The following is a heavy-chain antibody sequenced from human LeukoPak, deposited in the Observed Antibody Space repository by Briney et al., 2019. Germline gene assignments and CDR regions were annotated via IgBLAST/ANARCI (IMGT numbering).Heavy chain of an antibody. CDR1: GFIFNAHS. D-gene: IGHD6-19*01. CDR2: ISGSGSSI. J-gene: IGHJ4*02. CDR3: AKGTGASAWLADY. V-gene: IGHV3-48*01. Sequence: GGSLRLSCAASGFIFNAHSINWVRQAPRKGLEWVSYISGSGSSIDYADSVGGRFTIYRDSAKNSVYLQMNNLRAEDTAVYYCAKGTGASAWLADYWGQGTLVTVSS.